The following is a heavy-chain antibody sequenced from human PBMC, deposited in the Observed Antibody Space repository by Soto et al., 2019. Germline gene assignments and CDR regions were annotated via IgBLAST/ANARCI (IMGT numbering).Heavy chain of an antibody. V-gene: IGHV1-2*02. CDR1: GYTFTGYY. CDR3: ARYYSSSSWGYCYYGMDV. D-gene: IGHD6-6*01. CDR2: INPNSGGT. Sequence: ASVKVSCKXSGYTFTGYYMHWVRQAPGQGLEWMGWINPNSGGTNYAQKFQGRVTMTRDTSISTAYMELSRLRSDDTAVYYCARYYSSSSWGYCYYGMDVWGQGTTVTVSS. J-gene: IGHJ6*02.